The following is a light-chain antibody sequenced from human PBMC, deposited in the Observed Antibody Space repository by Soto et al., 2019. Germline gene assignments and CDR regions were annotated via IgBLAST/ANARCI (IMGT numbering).Light chain of an antibody. CDR3: QQRSNWPLFT. CDR2: DAS. V-gene: IGKV3-11*01. Sequence: EIVLTQSPATLSLSPGERATLSCRASQSVSSYLAWYQQKPGQAPRLLIYDASNRATGIPARFSGSGAETDFTLPISSLKPEDFAVYYCQQRSNWPLFTVGQGTKLEIK. J-gene: IGKJ2*01. CDR1: QSVSSY.